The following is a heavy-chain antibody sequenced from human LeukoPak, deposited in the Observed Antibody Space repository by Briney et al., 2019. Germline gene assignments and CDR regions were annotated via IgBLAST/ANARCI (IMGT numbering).Heavy chain of an antibody. D-gene: IGHD4-17*01. Sequence: GGSLRLSCAACGFTFSSYAMSWVRQAPGKGLEWVSGISGSGGSTYYADSVKGRVTITRDNSKNTLYLQMNSLRAEDTAVYYCAKRPSDYGDYVSYFDYWGQGTLVTVSS. V-gene: IGHV3-23*01. CDR3: AKRPSDYGDYVSYFDY. CDR2: ISGSGGST. J-gene: IGHJ4*02. CDR1: GFTFSSYA.